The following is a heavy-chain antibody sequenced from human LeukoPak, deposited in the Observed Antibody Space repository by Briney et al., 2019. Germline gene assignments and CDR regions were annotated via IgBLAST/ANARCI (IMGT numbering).Heavy chain of an antibody. V-gene: IGHV4-4*07. CDR1: GGYIGSYY. J-gene: IGHJ6*03. Sequence: SETLSLTCTVSGGYIGSYYWSWIRQPAGQGLEWMGLIYTSENTDYKPSLRGRVTMSVDMSTSQFSLRLTSVTAADTAVDYCAREGDYGDYSKSFYYMDVWGKGTTVTVSS. CDR2: IYTSENT. D-gene: IGHD4-17*01. CDR3: AREGDYGDYSKSFYYMDV.